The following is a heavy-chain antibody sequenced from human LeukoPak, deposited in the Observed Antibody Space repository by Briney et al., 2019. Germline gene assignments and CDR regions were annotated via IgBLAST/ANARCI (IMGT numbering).Heavy chain of an antibody. Sequence: SETLSLTCTVSGGSISSSSYYWGWIRQPPGKGLKWIGSIYYSGSTYYNPSLKSRVTISVDTSKNQFSLKLSSVTAADTAVYYCARWDIVVVVASNWGQGTLVTVSS. CDR2: IYYSGST. J-gene: IGHJ4*02. CDR3: ARWDIVVVVASN. D-gene: IGHD2-15*01. CDR1: GGSISSSSYY. V-gene: IGHV4-39*07.